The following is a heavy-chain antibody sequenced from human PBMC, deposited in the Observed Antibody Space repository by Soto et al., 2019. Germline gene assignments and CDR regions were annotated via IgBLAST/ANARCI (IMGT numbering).Heavy chain of an antibody. D-gene: IGHD1-26*01. Sequence: PGGSLRLSCAASGFTFSSYGMHWVRQAPGKGLEWVAVIWYDGSNNYYADSVKGRFTISRDNSKNTLYLQMNSLRAEDTAVYYCAREPIVGATRGAFDIWGQGTMVTVSS. J-gene: IGHJ3*02. V-gene: IGHV3-33*01. CDR1: GFTFSSYG. CDR2: IWYDGSNN. CDR3: AREPIVGATRGAFDI.